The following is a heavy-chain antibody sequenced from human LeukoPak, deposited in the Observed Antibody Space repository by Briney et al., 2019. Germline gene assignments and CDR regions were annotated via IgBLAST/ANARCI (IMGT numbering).Heavy chain of an antibody. Sequence: ASVKVSCKASGYTFTYRYLHWVRQAPGQALEWMGWITPFNGNTNYAQKFQDRVTTTRDRSMSTAYMELSSLRSEDTAMYYCASSREDSSIDYWGQGTLVTVSS. CDR2: ITPFNGNT. D-gene: IGHD6-13*01. CDR1: GYTFTYRY. J-gene: IGHJ4*02. V-gene: IGHV1-45*02. CDR3: ASSREDSSIDY.